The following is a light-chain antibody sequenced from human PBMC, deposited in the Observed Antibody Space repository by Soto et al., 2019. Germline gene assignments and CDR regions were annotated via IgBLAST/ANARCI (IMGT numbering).Light chain of an antibody. CDR3: YSYRGSYTWV. J-gene: IGLJ3*02. V-gene: IGLV2-11*01. CDR1: SSDVGAYKY. CDR2: DVT. Sequence: QSALTQPRSVSGSPGQSVTISCTGTSSDVGAYKYVSWYQQHPGKAPKLVVFDVTERPSGVPDRFSGSKSGNTASLTISGLQADDEGDYYCYSYRGSYTWVFGGGTKLTVL.